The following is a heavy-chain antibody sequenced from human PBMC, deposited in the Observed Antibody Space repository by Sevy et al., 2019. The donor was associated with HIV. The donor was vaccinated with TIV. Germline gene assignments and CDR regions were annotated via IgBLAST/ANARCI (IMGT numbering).Heavy chain of an antibody. V-gene: IGHV3-30-3*01. Sequence: QLGGSLRLSCAASGLTFSSHAMHWVHQAPGKGLEWVAVISSAGSNKYYADSVKGRFTISRDNPKNTLYLQMNSLRPEDTAVYYCTRDAGYSIAWSPSDYWGQGTLVTVSS. CDR3: TRDAGYSIAWSPSDY. CDR1: GLTFSSHA. CDR2: ISSAGSNK. J-gene: IGHJ4*02. D-gene: IGHD6-19*01.